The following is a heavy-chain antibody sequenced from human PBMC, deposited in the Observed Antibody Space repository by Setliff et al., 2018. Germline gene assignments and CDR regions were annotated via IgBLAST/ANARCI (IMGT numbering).Heavy chain of an antibody. CDR3: ARDSLSGHDFWSGYLNGDAFDI. V-gene: IGHV4-38-2*01. D-gene: IGHD3-3*01. J-gene: IGHJ3*02. CDR1: GYSITDGYY. CDR2: INHGGDT. Sequence: KTSETLSLTCVVSGYSITDGYYWGWIRQPPGKGLEWIGSINHGGDTSYNPSLQSRVAISVDTSKNQFSLKLSSVTAADTAVYYCARDSLSGHDFWSGYLNGDAFDIWGQGTMVTVSS.